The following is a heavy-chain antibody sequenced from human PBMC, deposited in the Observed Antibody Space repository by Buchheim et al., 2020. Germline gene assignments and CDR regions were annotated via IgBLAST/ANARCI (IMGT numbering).Heavy chain of an antibody. D-gene: IGHD6-13*01. J-gene: IGHJ6*03. V-gene: IGHV3-23*01. CDR2: ISGSGGSP. CDR3: AKGVGYSSSWYKDYYYYYYMDV. Sequence: EVQLLESGGGLVQPGGSLRLSCAASGFTFSSYAMSWVRQAPGKGLEWVSAISGSGGSPYYADSVKGRFTIPRDNSKNTLYLKMNSLRAEDTAVYYCAKGVGYSSSWYKDYYYYYYMDVWGKGTT. CDR1: GFTFSSYA.